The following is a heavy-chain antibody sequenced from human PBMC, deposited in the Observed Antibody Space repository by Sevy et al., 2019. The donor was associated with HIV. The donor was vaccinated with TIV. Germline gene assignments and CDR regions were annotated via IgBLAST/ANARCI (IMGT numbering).Heavy chain of an antibody. Sequence: SETLSLTCTVSGASISSSGYYWGWIRQPPGKGLEWIASIRYSGSTYYNPSLRRRATISADASKNQFSLKLNSVTAADTGVYYCAGPILTYRSGWSYYDHWGQGTVVTVSS. V-gene: IGHV4-39*01. D-gene: IGHD6-19*01. CDR2: IRYSGST. J-gene: IGHJ4*02. CDR3: AGPILTYRSGWSYYDH. CDR1: GASISSSGYY.